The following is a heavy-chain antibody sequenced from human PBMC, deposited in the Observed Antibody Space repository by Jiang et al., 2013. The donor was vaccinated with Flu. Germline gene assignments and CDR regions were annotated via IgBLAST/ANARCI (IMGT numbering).Heavy chain of an antibody. CDR3: ARYSSVRSFDY. D-gene: IGHD3-22*01. CDR2: TYYRSKWFN. V-gene: IGHV6-1*01. Sequence: QTLSLTCAISGDSVSSNSVAWNWIRQSPSRGLEWLGRTYYRSKWFNDYAVSVKSRITINPDTSKNQFSLQLNSVTPEDTAIHYCARYSSVRSFDYWGQEPWSPSPQ. J-gene: IGHJ4*01. CDR1: GDSVSSNSVA.